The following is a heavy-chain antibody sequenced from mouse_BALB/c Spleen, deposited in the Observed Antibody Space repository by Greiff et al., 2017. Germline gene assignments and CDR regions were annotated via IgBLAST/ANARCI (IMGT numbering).Heavy chain of an antibody. J-gene: IGHJ3*01. CDR2: IYPSDSYT. CDR1: GYTFTSYW. CDR3: TYGSPFAY. Sequence: VQLQQPGAELVRPGASVKLSCKASGYTFTSYWINWVKQRPGQGLEWIGNIYPSDSYTNYNQKFKDKATLTVDKSSSTAYMQLSSPTSEDSAVYYCTYGSPFAYWGQGTLVTVSA. V-gene: IGHV1-69*02. D-gene: IGHD1-1*01.